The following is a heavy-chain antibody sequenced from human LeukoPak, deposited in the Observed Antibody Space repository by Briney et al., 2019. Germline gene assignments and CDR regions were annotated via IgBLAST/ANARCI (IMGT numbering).Heavy chain of an antibody. V-gene: IGHV4-38-2*01. D-gene: IGHD3-22*01. CDR1: GGSFSGYY. CDR2: IYHSGST. J-gene: IGHJ4*02. Sequence: PSETLSLTCAVYGGSFSGYYWGWIRQPPGKGLEWIGSIYHSGSTYYNPSLKSRVTISVDTSKNQFSLKLSSVTAADTAVYYCASRLRGLLLGEYHYFDYWGQGTLVTVSS. CDR3: ASRLRGLLLGEYHYFDY.